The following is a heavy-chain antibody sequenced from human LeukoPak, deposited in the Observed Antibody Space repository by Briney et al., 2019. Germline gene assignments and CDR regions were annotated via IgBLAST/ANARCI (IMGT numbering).Heavy chain of an antibody. CDR3: GRYCSGGSCYSGYFDY. D-gene: IGHD2-15*01. CDR2: IYYSGST. Sequence: SETPSLTCTVSGGSISSGGYYWSWIRQHPGKGLEWIGYIYYSGSTYYNPSLKSRVTISVDTSKNQFSLKLSSVTAADTAVYYCGRYCSGGSCYSGYFDYWGQGTLVTVSS. CDR1: GGSISSGGYY. J-gene: IGHJ4*02. V-gene: IGHV4-31*03.